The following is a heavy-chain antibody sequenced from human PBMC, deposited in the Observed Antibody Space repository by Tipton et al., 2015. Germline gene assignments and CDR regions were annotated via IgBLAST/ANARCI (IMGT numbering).Heavy chain of an antibody. CDR2: ISHSGNT. CDR1: SDSINKYY. V-gene: IGHV4-38-2*02. J-gene: IGHJ4*02. D-gene: IGHD4-23*01. Sequence: LRLSCTVSSDSINKYYWSWIRQPPVKGLEWIGSISHSGNTYYNPSLKSRVTISVDTSKNEVSLMLNSVTAADTAVYYCARARGRHGGLFDSWGQGTLVTVSS. CDR3: ARARGRHGGLFDS.